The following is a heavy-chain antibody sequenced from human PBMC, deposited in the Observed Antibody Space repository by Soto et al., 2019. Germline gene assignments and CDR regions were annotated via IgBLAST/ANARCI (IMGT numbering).Heavy chain of an antibody. D-gene: IGHD2-15*01. CDR2: FDPEDGET. J-gene: IGHJ4*02. V-gene: IGHV1-24*01. CDR3: ATGGILSGGSGSGYFDY. Sequence: ASLKVSCEVSGYTLTELSVHWVRQAPGKGLEGMGGFDPEDGETIYAQKFQGRVTMTEDTSTDTAYMELSSLRSEDMAVYYCATGGILSGGSGSGYFDYWGQGPLMAVYS. CDR1: GYTLTELS.